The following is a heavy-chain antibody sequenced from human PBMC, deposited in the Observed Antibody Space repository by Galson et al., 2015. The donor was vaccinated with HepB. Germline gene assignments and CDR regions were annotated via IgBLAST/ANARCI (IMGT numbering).Heavy chain of an antibody. CDR2: INHSGST. V-gene: IGHV4-34*01. Sequence: ETLSLTCAVYGGSFSGYYWSWIRQPPGKGLEWIGEINHSGSTNYNPSLKSRVTISVDTSKNQFSLKLSSVAAADTAVYYCARGYGYDFVFAFDIWGQGTMVTVSS. CDR3: ARGYGYDFVFAFDI. D-gene: IGHD5-12*01. CDR1: GGSFSGYY. J-gene: IGHJ3*02.